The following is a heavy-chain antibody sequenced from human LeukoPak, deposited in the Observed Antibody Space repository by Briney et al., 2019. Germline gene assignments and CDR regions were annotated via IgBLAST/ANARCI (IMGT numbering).Heavy chain of an antibody. J-gene: IGHJ4*02. D-gene: IGHD6-25*01. V-gene: IGHV3-7*01. Sequence: GGSLRLSCAASGFTFSSYWMSWVRQAPGKGLEWVANIKQDGSEKYYVDSVKGRFTISRDNAKNSLYLQMNSLRAEDTAVYYCASGWRLSALDYWGQGTLVTVSS. CDR3: ASGWRLSALDY. CDR2: IKQDGSEK. CDR1: GFTFSSYW.